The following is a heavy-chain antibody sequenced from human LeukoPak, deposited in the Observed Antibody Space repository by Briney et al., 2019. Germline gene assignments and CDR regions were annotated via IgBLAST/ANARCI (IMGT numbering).Heavy chain of an antibody. V-gene: IGHV3-23*01. CDR2: ISDHGNST. CDR3: AKDLIYSSSWSDN. D-gene: IGHD6-13*01. CDR1: GFTFSSYT. Sequence: GGSLRLSCAASGFTFSSYTMSWVRQGQGKGPEWVSSISDHGNSTYTAASVKGRFTISRDNSKNTLYLQMNSLRAEDTAVYYCAKDLIYSSSWSDNWGQGTLVTVSS. J-gene: IGHJ1*01.